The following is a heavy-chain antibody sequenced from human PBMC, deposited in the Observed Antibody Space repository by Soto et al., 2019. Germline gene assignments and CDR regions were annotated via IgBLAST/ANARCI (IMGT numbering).Heavy chain of an antibody. V-gene: IGHV3-64D*06. J-gene: IGHJ6*02. D-gene: IGHD6-13*01. Sequence: GGSLRLSCSASGFTFSSYAMHWVRQAPGKGLEYVSAISSNGGSTYYADSVKSRFTIARDNSKNTLYLQMSSLRAEDTTVYYCVKEAAGTVGYYYYYYGMDVWGQGTTVTVSS. CDR2: ISSNGGST. CDR3: VKEAAGTVGYYYYYYGMDV. CDR1: GFTFSSYA.